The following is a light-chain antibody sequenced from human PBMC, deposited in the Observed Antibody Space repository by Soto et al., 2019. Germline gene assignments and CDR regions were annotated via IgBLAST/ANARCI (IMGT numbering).Light chain of an antibody. CDR2: RAS. CDR3: KQYESSPLT. CDR1: QSVSSSF. V-gene: IGKV3-20*01. J-gene: IGKJ4*01. Sequence: EIVLTQSPDTLSLSPGERATLSCRASQSVSSSFLAWYHQKPGHAPRLLIYRASSRDTGIPDRLTGSGSGTVFTITISRLEPEDFAVYYCKQYESSPLTVGGGTKGEIK.